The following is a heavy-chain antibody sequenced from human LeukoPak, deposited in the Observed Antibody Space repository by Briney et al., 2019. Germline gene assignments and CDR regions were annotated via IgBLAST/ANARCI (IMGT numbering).Heavy chain of an antibody. CDR2: IKQDGSEK. J-gene: IGHJ4*02. CDR3: ASRGVAPLRYFDY. D-gene: IGHD3-3*01. Sequence: GGSLRLSCAASGFTFSSYWMSWVRQAPGKWLEWVANIKQDGSEKYYVDSVKGRFTISRDNAKNSLYLQMNSLRAEDTAVYYCASRGVAPLRYFDYWGQGTLVTVSS. CDR1: GFTFSSYW. V-gene: IGHV3-7*01.